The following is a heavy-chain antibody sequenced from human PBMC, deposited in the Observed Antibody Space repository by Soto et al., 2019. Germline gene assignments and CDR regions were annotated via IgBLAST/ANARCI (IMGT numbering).Heavy chain of an antibody. J-gene: IGHJ4*02. D-gene: IGHD5-18*01. V-gene: IGHV3-23*01. CDR1: GVTFSNYA. Sequence: EVQLLESGGGLVQPGGSLRLSCAASGVTFSNYAMSWVRQAPGRRLEWVSAITGSGDGTYYADSVKGRFTISRDNFNSTLYLHMTSLRAEDTAEYYCAIGKRGYTYGYFDFWGQGTLVSVSS. CDR3: AIGKRGYTYGYFDF. CDR2: ITGSGDGT.